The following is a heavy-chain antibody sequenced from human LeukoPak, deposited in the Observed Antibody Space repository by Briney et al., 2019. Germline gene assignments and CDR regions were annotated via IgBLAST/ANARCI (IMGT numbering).Heavy chain of an antibody. CDR2: IYPGDSDT. D-gene: IGHD3-10*01. CDR1: GYSFTSYS. J-gene: IGHJ6*02. CDR3: ARLTRYGSGSQPLVHYYYYYGMDV. V-gene: IGHV5-51*01. Sequence: GESLKISCKGSGYSFTSYSIGWVRHMPGKGLEWIGIIYPGDSDTRYSPSIQGQVTISADKSISTAVLQWSSLKPSDTAMYYCARLTRYGSGSQPLVHYYYYYGMDVWGQGTTVTVSS.